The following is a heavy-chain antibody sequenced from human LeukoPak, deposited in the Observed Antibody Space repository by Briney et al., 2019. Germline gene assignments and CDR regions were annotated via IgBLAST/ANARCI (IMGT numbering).Heavy chain of an antibody. CDR3: TRTMVRGVVPDYYYYGMDV. J-gene: IGHJ6*04. CDR2: IRSKDYGGTT. V-gene: IGHV3-49*04. Sequence: PGGSLRLSCTASGFTFGDYAMSWVREAPGKGREWVGFIRSKDYGGTTEYAASVKGRFTISRDDSKSIAYLQMNSLKTEDTAVYYCTRTMVRGVVPDYYYYGMDVWGKGTTVTVSS. D-gene: IGHD3-10*01. CDR1: GFTFGDYA.